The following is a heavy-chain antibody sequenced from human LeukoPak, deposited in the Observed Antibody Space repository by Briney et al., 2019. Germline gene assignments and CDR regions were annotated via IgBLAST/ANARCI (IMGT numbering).Heavy chain of an antibody. CDR3: ARDRDSRGYYYPY. CDR2: ISYDGSNK. J-gene: IGHJ4*02. CDR1: GFAFSSYA. D-gene: IGHD3-22*01. Sequence: GGSLRLSCAASGFAFSSYAMHWVRQAPGKGLEWVAVISYDGSNKYYADSVKGRFTISRDNSKNTLYLQMNSLRAEDTAVYYCARDRDSRGYYYPYWGQGTLVTVSS. V-gene: IGHV3-30-3*01.